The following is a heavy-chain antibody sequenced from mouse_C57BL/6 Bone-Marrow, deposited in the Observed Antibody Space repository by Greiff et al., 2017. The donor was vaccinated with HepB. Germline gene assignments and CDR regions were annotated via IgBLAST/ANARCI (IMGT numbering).Heavy chain of an antibody. Sequence: VQLQQSGAELVRPGASVTLSCKASGYTFTDYEMHWVKQTPVHGLEWIGAIDPETGGTAYNQKFKGKAILTADKSSSTAYMELRSLTSEDSAVYYCTIRNYYGSSYYFDYWGQGTTLTVSS. CDR1: GYTFTDYE. D-gene: IGHD1-1*01. J-gene: IGHJ2*01. CDR3: TIRNYYGSSYYFDY. V-gene: IGHV1-15*01. CDR2: IDPETGGT.